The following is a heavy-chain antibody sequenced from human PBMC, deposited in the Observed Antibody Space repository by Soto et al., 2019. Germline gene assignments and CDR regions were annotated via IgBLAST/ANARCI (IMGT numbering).Heavy chain of an antibody. V-gene: IGHV5-51*01. J-gene: IGHJ5*02. CDR2: IFPSDSDT. CDR3: ARKDKSGYFNWFDP. D-gene: IGHD3-22*01. CDR1: GYRFTSYW. Sequence: GESLKISCSTSGYRFTSYWIAWVRQMPGKGLEWMGIIFPSDSDTRYSPSFQGQVTISADRSTSTVFLQWASLKASDTAVYFWARKDKSGYFNWFDPWGQGTLVTVSS.